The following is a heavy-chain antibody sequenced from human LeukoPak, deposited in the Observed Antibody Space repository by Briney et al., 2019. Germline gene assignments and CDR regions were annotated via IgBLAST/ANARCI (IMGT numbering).Heavy chain of an antibody. V-gene: IGHV1-8*01. D-gene: IGHD6-6*01. CDR1: GYTFTSYD. CDR2: MNPNSGNT. Sequence: ASVKVSCKASGYTFTSYDINWVRQATGQGLEWMGWMNPNSGNTGYAQKFQGRVTMTRSTSISTAYMELSNLRSDDTAVYYRAREPSLHGSSSYNYWGQGTLVTVSS. J-gene: IGHJ4*02. CDR3: AREPSLHGSSSYNY.